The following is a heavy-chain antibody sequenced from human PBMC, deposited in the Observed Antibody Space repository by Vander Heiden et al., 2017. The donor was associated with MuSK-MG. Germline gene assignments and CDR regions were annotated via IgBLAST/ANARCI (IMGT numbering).Heavy chain of an antibody. J-gene: IGHJ4*02. V-gene: IGHV3-30*04. CDR1: GFTFSSYA. D-gene: IGHD3-22*01. Sequence: QVQLVESGGGLVQPGRSLRLSCAASGFTFSSYAMHWVRQAPGKGLEWVAVISYDGSNKYYADSVKGRFTISRDNSKNTLYLQMNSLRAEDTAVYYCARALRSGSGYYSSDYWGQGTLVTVSS. CDR2: ISYDGSNK. CDR3: ARALRSGSGYYSSDY.